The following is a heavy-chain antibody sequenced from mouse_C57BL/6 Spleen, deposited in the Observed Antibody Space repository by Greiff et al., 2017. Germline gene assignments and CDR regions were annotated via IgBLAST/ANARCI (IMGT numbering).Heavy chain of an antibody. Sequence: VQLQQSGAELVKPGASVKLSCKASGYTFTEYTIHWVKQRSGQGLEWIGWFYPGSGSIKYNEKFKDKATLTADKSSSTVYMELSRLTSEDSAVYFCARHEDDGYDGRYRYFDVWGTGTTVTVSS. V-gene: IGHV1-62-2*01. D-gene: IGHD2-2*01. CDR3: ARHEDDGYDGRYRYFDV. CDR2: FYPGSGSI. CDR1: GYTFTEYT. J-gene: IGHJ1*03.